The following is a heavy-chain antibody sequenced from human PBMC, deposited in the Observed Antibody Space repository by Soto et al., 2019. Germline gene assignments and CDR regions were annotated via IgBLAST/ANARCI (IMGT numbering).Heavy chain of an antibody. Sequence: SVKVSCKASGGTLSSYAISWVRQAPGQGLEWMGGIIPIFGTANYAQKFQGRVTITADESTSTAYMELSSLRSEDTAVYYCARGAARNYYGMDVWGQGTTVTVSS. CDR1: GGTLSSYA. CDR2: IIPIFGTA. D-gene: IGHD6-25*01. J-gene: IGHJ6*02. V-gene: IGHV1-69*13. CDR3: ARGAARNYYGMDV.